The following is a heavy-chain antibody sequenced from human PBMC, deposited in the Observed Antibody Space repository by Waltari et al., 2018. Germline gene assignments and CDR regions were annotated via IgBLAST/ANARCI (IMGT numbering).Heavy chain of an antibody. CDR2: ITHSGSS. J-gene: IGHJ4*02. CDR1: GASVSSRIHY. CDR3: ARHMTTVTTSSFDY. Sequence: QLQLQESGPGLVKPSETLSLTCTVSGASVSSRIHYWGWIRQSPGKGLEWIGSITHSGSSYYNPSPRSRVTLVVDTSKNQFSLRVNSVTAADMALYYCARHMTTVTTSSFDYWGQGALVTVSS. V-gene: IGHV4-39*07. D-gene: IGHD4-17*01.